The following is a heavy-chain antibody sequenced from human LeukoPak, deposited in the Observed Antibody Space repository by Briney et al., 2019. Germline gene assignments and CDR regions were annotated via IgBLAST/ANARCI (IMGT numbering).Heavy chain of an antibody. V-gene: IGHV3-30*02. D-gene: IGHD5-24*01. CDR2: IRYDESKK. CDR1: GFTFRGYG. CDR3: AAINIAQLPIRVY. Sequence: PGGSLRLSCAASGFTFRGYGMHWVRQAPGKGLGWVTFIRYDESKKYYADSVKSRFTISRYNSKTTLYLQMHSLRVEDTAVYYCAAINIAQLPIRVYWGQGTLVTVSS. J-gene: IGHJ4*02.